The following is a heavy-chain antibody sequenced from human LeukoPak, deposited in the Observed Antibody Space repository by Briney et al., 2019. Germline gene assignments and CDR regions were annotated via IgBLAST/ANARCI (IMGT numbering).Heavy chain of an antibody. CDR2: INAGNGNT. CDR3: ARARYDYVWGSYRSILDY. V-gene: IGHV1-3*03. J-gene: IGHJ4*02. D-gene: IGHD3-16*02. Sequence: GASVKVSCKASGYTFTSYAMHWVRQAPGQRLEWMGWINAGNGNTKYSQEFQGRVTITRDTSASTACMELSSLRSEDMAVYYCARARYDYVWGSYRSILDYWGQGTLVTVSS. CDR1: GYTFTSYA.